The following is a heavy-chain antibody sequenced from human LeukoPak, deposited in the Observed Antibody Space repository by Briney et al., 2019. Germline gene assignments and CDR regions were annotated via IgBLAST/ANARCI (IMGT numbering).Heavy chain of an antibody. V-gene: IGHV3-21*01. CDR2: ISSSSSYI. D-gene: IGHD4-17*01. CDR3: ARAPGSYGDVSSYWYFDL. Sequence: PGGSLRLSCAASGFTFSSYSMNWVRQAPGKRLEWVSSISSSSSYIYYADSVKGRFTISRDNAKNSLYLQMNSLRAEDTAVYYCARAPGSYGDVSSYWYFDLCGRGTLVTVSS. J-gene: IGHJ2*01. CDR1: GFTFSSYS.